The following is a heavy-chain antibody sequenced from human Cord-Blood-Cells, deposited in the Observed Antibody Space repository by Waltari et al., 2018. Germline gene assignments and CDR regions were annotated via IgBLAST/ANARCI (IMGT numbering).Heavy chain of an antibody. CDR2: IKSKTDGGTT. CDR1: GFTFSNAW. D-gene: IGHD1-26*01. CDR3: TGYSGSYLFDY. Sequence: AASGFTFSNAWMSWVRQAPGKGLEWVGRIKSKTDGGTTDYAAPVKGRFTISRDDSKNTLYLQMNSLKTEDTAVYYCTGYSGSYLFDYWGQGTLVTVSS. J-gene: IGHJ4*02. V-gene: IGHV3-15*01.